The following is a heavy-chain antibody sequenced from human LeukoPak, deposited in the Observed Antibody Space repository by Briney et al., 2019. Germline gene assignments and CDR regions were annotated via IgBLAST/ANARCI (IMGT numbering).Heavy chain of an antibody. CDR1: DGSITSYY. CDR3: ARDSLVRGVRWFDP. Sequence: SETLSLTCTVSDGSITSYYWSWIRQPAGKGLEWIGRLYSSGSTNYNPSLKSRVTMSVDTSKTQFSLKLTSVTAADTAVYYCARDSLVRGVRWFDPWGQGTLVTVSS. CDR2: LYSSGST. J-gene: IGHJ5*02. V-gene: IGHV4-4*07. D-gene: IGHD3-10*01.